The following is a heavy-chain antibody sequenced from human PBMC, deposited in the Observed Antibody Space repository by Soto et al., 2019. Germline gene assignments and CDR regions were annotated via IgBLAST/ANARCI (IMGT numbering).Heavy chain of an antibody. CDR2: IYYSGST. V-gene: IGHV4-30-4*01. CDR3: ARERPDGARLDP. J-gene: IGHJ5*02. D-gene: IGHD6-6*01. Sequence: QVQLQESGPGLVKPSQTLSLTCTVSGGSISSGDYYWSWIRQPPGKGLEWIGYIYYSGSTYYSPSRKSRVTISVDTSRNQFSLKRSSVTAADTAVYYCARERPDGARLDPWGQGTLVTVSS. CDR1: GGSISSGDYY.